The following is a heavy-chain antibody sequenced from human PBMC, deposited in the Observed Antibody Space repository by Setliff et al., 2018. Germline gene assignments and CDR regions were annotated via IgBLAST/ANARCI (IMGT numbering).Heavy chain of an antibody. CDR2: ISAYNGNT. Sequence: ASVKVSCKASGYTFTSYGISWVRQAPGQGLEWIGWISAYNGNTNYAQKLQGRGTMTTDTSTSTAYMELRSLRSDDTAVYYCARDNPYYDFWSGDATFDSWGQGPLVTVSS. CDR1: GYTFTSYG. V-gene: IGHV1-18*01. CDR3: ARDNPYYDFWSGDATFDS. D-gene: IGHD3-3*01. J-gene: IGHJ4*02.